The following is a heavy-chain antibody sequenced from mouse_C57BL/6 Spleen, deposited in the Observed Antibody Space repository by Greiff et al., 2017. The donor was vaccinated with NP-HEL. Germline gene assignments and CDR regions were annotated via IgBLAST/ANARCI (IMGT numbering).Heavy chain of an antibody. J-gene: IGHJ2*01. Sequence: VQLQQSGAELVKPGASVKISCKASGYAFSSYWMNWVKQRPGKGLEWIGQIYPGDGDTNYNGKFKGKATLTADKSSSTAYMQLSSLTSEDSAFYFCARWGTTVVFDYWGQGTTLTVSS. V-gene: IGHV1-80*01. CDR2: IYPGDGDT. CDR3: ARWGTTVVFDY. CDR1: GYAFSSYW. D-gene: IGHD1-1*01.